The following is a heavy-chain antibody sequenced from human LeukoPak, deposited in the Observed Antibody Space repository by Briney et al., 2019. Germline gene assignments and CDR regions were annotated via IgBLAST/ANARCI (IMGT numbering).Heavy chain of an antibody. Sequence: GGSLRLSCAASGFTLSSYSMNWVRQAPGKGLEWVSSISSSSSYIYYADSVKGRFTISRDNAKNSLYLQMNSLRAEDTAVYYCARSPTVAGPPRWFDYWGQGTLVTVSS. J-gene: IGHJ4*02. CDR3: ARSPTVAGPPRWFDY. CDR1: GFTLSSYS. CDR2: ISSSSSYI. D-gene: IGHD6-19*01. V-gene: IGHV3-21*01.